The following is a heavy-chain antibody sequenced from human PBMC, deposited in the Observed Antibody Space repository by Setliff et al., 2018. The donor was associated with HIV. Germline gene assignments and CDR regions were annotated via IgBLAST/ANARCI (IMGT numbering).Heavy chain of an antibody. CDR3: ARERQDDSRGYAYYYYMDV. J-gene: IGHJ6*03. CDR1: GASISSGGYY. CDR2: IYYSGSI. D-gene: IGHD3-22*01. Sequence: SETLSLTCTVSGASISSGGYYWSWIRQLPGKGLEWIGYIYYSGSIYYNPSLKSRVTISVDTSKNQFSLKLSAVTAADTAVYYCARERQDDSRGYAYYYYMDVWGKGTTVTVS. V-gene: IGHV4-31*03.